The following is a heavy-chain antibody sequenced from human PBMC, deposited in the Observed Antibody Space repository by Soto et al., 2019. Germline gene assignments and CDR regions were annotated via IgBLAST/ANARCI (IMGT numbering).Heavy chain of an antibody. CDR3: ARDVIYDYVWGMLHPLG. J-gene: IGHJ4*02. D-gene: IGHD3-16*01. CDR2: IIPIFGTA. CDR1: GGTFSSYA. V-gene: IGHV1-69*12. Sequence: QVQLVQSGAEVKKPGSSVKVSCKASGGTFSSYAISWVRQAPGQGLEWMGGIIPIFGTANYAKKFQGRVTINADASTNTAYMELSSLRSEDTAVYYCARDVIYDYVWGMLHPLGWGQGTLVTVSS.